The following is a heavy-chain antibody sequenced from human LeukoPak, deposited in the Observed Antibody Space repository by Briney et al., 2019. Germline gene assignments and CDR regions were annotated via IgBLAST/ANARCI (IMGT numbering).Heavy chain of an antibody. CDR1: GFTFSSYA. Sequence: PGGSLRLSCAAFGFTFSSYAMSWVRQAPGKGLEWVSAISGSGGSTYYADSVKGRFTISRDNSKNTLYLQMNSLRAEDTAVYYCATSDVVPAAFYYYYGMDVWGQGTTVTVSS. CDR2: ISGSGGST. V-gene: IGHV3-23*01. D-gene: IGHD2-2*01. J-gene: IGHJ6*02. CDR3: ATSDVVPAAFYYYYGMDV.